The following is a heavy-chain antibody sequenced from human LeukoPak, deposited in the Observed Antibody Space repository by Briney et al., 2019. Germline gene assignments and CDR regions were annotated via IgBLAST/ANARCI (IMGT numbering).Heavy chain of an antibody. Sequence: PGGSVRLSCAASGFTFSRHSMSWVRQAPGEGLEWFSAISPSGDSTSYPDSVKGRFTISRDNSKDTLYLQMNSLTAEDTAIYYCARRLLLPGLTDFFDYWGQGTLVTVSS. CDR1: GFTFSRHS. CDR2: ISPSGDST. J-gene: IGHJ4*02. V-gene: IGHV3-23*01. D-gene: IGHD3-22*01. CDR3: ARRLLLPGLTDFFDY.